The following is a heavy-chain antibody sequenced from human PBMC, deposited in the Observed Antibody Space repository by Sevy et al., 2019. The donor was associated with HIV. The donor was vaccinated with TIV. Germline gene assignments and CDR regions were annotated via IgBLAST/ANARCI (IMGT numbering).Heavy chain of an antibody. CDR3: ATDGYNTLKDYGGNSGFYYYYGMDV. Sequence: ASVKVSCKVSGYTLTELSMHWVRQAPGKGLEWMGGFDPEDGETIYAQKFQGRVTMTEGTSTDTAYMELSSLRSEDTAVYYCATDGYNTLKDYGGNSGFYYYYGMDVWGQGTTVTVSS. CDR2: FDPEDGET. CDR1: GYTLTELS. J-gene: IGHJ6*02. D-gene: IGHD4-17*01. V-gene: IGHV1-24*01.